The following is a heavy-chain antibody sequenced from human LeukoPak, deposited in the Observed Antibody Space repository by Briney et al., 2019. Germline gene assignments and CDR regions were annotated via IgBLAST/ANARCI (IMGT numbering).Heavy chain of an antibody. V-gene: IGHV4-59*01. Sequence: SETLSLTCTVSGGSISSYYWSWIRQPPGKGLEWIGYIYYSGSTNYNPSLKSRVTISVDTSKNQFSLKLSSVTAADTAVYYCARDSDSSWYSFRFDPWGQGTLVTVSS. CDR1: GGSISSYY. CDR2: IYYSGST. CDR3: ARDSDSSWYSFRFDP. J-gene: IGHJ5*02. D-gene: IGHD6-13*01.